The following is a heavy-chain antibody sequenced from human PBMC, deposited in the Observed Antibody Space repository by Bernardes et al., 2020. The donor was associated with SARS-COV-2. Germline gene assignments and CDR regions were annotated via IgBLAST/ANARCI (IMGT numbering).Heavy chain of an antibody. J-gene: IGHJ4*02. V-gene: IGHV1-2*02. CDR1: GYTLTAYY. Sequence: SVEVFCEASGYTLTAYYIHWVREAPGQGLEWMRWINPNTGGTHNAQKFQGRVTMTRDMSISTAYMELSGLRFDDTAVYYCARGHPYFDYWGQGTLVTVSS. CDR3: ARGHPYFDY. CDR2: INPNTGGT.